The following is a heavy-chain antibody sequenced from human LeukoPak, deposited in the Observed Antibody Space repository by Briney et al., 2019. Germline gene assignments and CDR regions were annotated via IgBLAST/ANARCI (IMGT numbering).Heavy chain of an antibody. CDR1: GYTFTSYY. V-gene: IGHV1-46*01. J-gene: IGHJ6*03. CDR2: INPSGGST. Sequence: ALVKVSCKASGYTFTSYYMHWVRQAPGQGLEWMGIINPSGGSTSYAQKFQGRVTMTRDMSTSTVYMELSSLRSEDTAVYYCARQYYYYYYMDVWGKGTTVTVSS. CDR3: ARQYYYYYYMDV.